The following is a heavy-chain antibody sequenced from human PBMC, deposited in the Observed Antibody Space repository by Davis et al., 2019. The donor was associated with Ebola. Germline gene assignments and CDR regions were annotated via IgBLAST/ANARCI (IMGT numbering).Heavy chain of an antibody. CDR2: IYGDDIK. D-gene: IGHD3-10*01. CDR3: AYRHYGPGSYSFFDF. J-gene: IGHJ4*02. Sequence: SGPTLVKPTQTLTLTCTFSGFSLSINEVAVGWIRQPPGKALEWLAVIYGDDIKRYSPSLRSRLTITKDTSKNQVVLTMTKMDPVDTATYYCAYRHYGPGSYSFFDFWGQGALVTVSS. CDR1: GFSLSINEVA. V-gene: IGHV2-5*02.